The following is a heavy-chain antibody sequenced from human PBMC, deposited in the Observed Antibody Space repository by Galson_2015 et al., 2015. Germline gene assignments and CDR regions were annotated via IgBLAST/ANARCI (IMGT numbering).Heavy chain of an antibody. Sequence: QSGAEVIKPGESLAISCRGYGSSFAGYWIGWVRQMPGKGRGWMGVIYHGESDTRYSPSFQGQVSISADNSISTAYLQWSSLKASDTAMYYCARHGDSSGWYQNHLYFDLWGRCTLVTVSS. CDR1: GSSFAGYW. D-gene: IGHD6-19*01. CDR3: ARHGDSSGWYQNHLYFDL. V-gene: IGHV5-51*01. J-gene: IGHJ2*01. CDR2: IYHGESDT.